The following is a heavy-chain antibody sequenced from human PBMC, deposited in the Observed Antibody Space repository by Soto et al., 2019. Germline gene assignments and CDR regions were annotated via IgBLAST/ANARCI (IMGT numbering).Heavy chain of an antibody. CDR2: ISYDGSNK. V-gene: IGHV3-30-3*01. CDR1: GFTFSSYA. D-gene: IGHD3-22*01. CDR3: ARHQDSSGYLDY. Sequence: QVQLVESGGGVVQPGRSLRLSCAASGFTFSSYAMHWVRQAPGKGLEWVAVISYDGSNKYYADSVKGRFTISTDNYKNTLYLQMNSLRAEDTAVYYCARHQDSSGYLDYWGQGTLVTVSS. J-gene: IGHJ4*02.